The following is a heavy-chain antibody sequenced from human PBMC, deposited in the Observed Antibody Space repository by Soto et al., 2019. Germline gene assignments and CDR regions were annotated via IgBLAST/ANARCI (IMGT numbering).Heavy chain of an antibody. CDR2: ISYDGSNK. Sequence: QVQLVESGGGVVQPGRSLRLSCAASGFTFSSYAMHWVRQAPGKGLEWVAVISYDGSNKYYADSVKGRFTISRDNSKNTLYLQMNSLRAQDTAVYYCARDPGSDCTNGVCYGYYYYGMDVLGQGTTVTVSS. J-gene: IGHJ6*02. CDR3: ARDPGSDCTNGVCYGYYYYGMDV. CDR1: GFTFSSYA. D-gene: IGHD2-8*01. V-gene: IGHV3-30-3*01.